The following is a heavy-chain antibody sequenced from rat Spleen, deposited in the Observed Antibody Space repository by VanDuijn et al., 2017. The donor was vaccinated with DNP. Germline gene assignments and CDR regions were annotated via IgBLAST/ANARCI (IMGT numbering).Heavy chain of an antibody. CDR2: ISYSGST. CDR3: ARHSYNNFGSFDY. Sequence: EVQLQESGPGLVKPSQSLSLTCSVTGYSITSNYWGWIRKFPGNKMEWIGHISYSGSTSYNPSLKSRISITRDTSKNQFFLQLSSVTTEDTATYYWARHSYNNFGSFDYWGQGVMVTVSS. D-gene: IGHD1-10*01. V-gene: IGHV3-1*01. CDR1: GYSITSNY. J-gene: IGHJ2*01.